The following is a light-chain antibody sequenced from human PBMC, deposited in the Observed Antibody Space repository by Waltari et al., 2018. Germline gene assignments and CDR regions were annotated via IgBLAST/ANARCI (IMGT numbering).Light chain of an antibody. Sequence: SVLTQPPSASGTPGQPVPIPCSGSSSNTGGNFVYWYQHPPGMPPQLLIYTNNQRPSGVPDRFSGSKSGTSASLAISGLRSDDEAEYYCAAWDDNLTGPLFGGGTKVTVL. J-gene: IGLJ3*02. CDR3: AAWDDNLTGPL. CDR2: TNN. V-gene: IGLV1-47*01. CDR1: SSNTGGNF.